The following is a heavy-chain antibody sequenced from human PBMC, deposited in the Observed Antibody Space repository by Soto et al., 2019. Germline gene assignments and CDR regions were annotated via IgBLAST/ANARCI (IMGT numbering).Heavy chain of an antibody. CDR2: INHSGST. CDR3: AREDLGGWFDP. CDR1: GGSFSGYY. J-gene: IGHJ5*02. D-gene: IGHD2-15*01. Sequence: QVQLQQWGAGLLKPSETLSLTCAVYGGSFSGYYWSWIRQPPGKGLEWIGEINHSGSTNYNPSLKSRVTISVDTSKNQFSLKLSSVTAADTAVYYCAREDLGGWFDPWGQGTLDTVSS. V-gene: IGHV4-34*01.